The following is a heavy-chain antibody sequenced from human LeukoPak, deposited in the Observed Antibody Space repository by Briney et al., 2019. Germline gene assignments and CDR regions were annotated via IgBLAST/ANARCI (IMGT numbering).Heavy chain of an antibody. CDR1: GFTFGDYA. J-gene: IGHJ4*02. CDR2: IRSKAYGGTT. Sequence: GGSLRLFCTASGFTFGDYAMSWVRQAPGKGLEWVGFIRSKAYGGTTEYAASVKGRFTISRDDSKSIAYLQMNSLKTEDTAVYYCTRDGIQLWFPFDYWGQGTLVTVSS. D-gene: IGHD5-18*01. V-gene: IGHV3-49*04. CDR3: TRDGIQLWFPFDY.